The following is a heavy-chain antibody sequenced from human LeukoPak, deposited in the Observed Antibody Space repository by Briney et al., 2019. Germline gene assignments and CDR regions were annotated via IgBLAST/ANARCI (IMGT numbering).Heavy chain of an antibody. D-gene: IGHD3-10*01. J-gene: IGHJ4*02. Sequence: PSETLSLTCTVSGGSISSYYWSWIRQPPGKGLEWIGYIYYSGSTNYNPSLKSRVTISVDRSKNQFSLKLSSVTAADTAVYYCARGVFRGVPFDYWGQGTLVTVSS. CDR2: IYYSGST. V-gene: IGHV4-59*12. CDR3: ARGVFRGVPFDY. CDR1: GGSISSYY.